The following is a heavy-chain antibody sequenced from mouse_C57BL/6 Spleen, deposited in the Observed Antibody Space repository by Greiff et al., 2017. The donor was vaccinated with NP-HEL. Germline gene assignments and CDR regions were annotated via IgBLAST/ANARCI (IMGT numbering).Heavy chain of an antibody. Sequence: VKLVESGPGLVAPSQSLSITCTVSGFSLTSYAISWVRQPPGKGLEWLGVIWTGGGTNYNSALKSRLSISKDNSKSQVFLKMNSLQTDDTARYYCARNYYDYDYYAMDYWGQGTSVTVSS. CDR3: ARNYYDYDYYAMDY. D-gene: IGHD2-4*01. V-gene: IGHV2-9-1*01. CDR1: GFSLTSYA. J-gene: IGHJ4*01. CDR2: IWTGGGT.